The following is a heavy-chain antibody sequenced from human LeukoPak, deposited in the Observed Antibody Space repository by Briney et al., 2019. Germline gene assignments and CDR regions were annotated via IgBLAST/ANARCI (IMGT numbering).Heavy chain of an antibody. V-gene: IGHV3-30*02. J-gene: IGHJ4*02. CDR3: AKGLRYFDWLSFDY. D-gene: IGHD3-9*01. CDR1: GFTLSYYW. CDR2: IRYDGSNK. Sequence: GGSLRLSCAASGFTLSYYWMHWVRQAPGKGLEWVAFIRYDGSNKYYADSVKGRFTISRDNSKNTQYLQMNSLRAEDTAVYYCAKGLRYFDWLSFDYWGQGTLVTVSS.